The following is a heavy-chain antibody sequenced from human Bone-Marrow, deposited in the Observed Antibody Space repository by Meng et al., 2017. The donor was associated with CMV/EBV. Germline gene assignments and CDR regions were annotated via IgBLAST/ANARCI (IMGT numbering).Heavy chain of an antibody. Sequence: SVKVSCKASGGTFSSYTISWVRQAPGQGLEWMGRIIPILGIANYAQKFQGRVTITADKSTSTAYMELSSLSSEDTAVYYCARDRLGATVERYYYYGMDVWGQGTTVTGSS. CDR2: IIPILGIA. J-gene: IGHJ6*02. V-gene: IGHV1-69*04. CDR1: GGTFSSYT. D-gene: IGHD1-26*01. CDR3: ARDRLGATVERYYYYGMDV.